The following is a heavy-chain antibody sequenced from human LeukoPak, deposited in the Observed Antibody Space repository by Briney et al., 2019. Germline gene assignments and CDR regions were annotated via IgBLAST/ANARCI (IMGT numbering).Heavy chain of an antibody. CDR2: IYYSGST. CDR3: ARSKMVSPYSSITGTPEDY. J-gene: IGHJ4*02. CDR1: GGSISSSSYY. Sequence: SETLSLTCTVSGGSISSSSYYWGWIRQPPGKGLEWIGSIYYSGSTYYNPSLKSRVTISVDTSKNQFSLKLSSVTAADTAVYYCARSKMVSPYSSITGTPEDYWGQGTLVTVSS. V-gene: IGHV4-39*07. D-gene: IGHD1-20*01.